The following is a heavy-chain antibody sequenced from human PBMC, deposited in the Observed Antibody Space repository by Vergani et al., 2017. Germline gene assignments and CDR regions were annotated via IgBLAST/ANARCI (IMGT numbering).Heavy chain of an antibody. J-gene: IGHJ4*02. V-gene: IGHV3-74*01. D-gene: IGHD5-18*01. CDR3: SRESRGGYPCFEGSF. CDR1: GFTFSSYW. CDR2: INSDGSSP. Sequence: EVQLVESGGGLVQPGGSLRLSCAASGFTFSSYWMHWVRQAPGKGLVWVSRINSDGSSPSYADSLKGRFTISRDNAKNTLYLQMNSLRAEDTAVYYCSRESRGGYPCFEGSFWGQGTLVTVSS.